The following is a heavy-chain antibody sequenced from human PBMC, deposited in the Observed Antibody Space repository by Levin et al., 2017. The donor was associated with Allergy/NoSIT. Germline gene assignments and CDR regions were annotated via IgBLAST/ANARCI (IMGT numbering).Heavy chain of an antibody. V-gene: IGHV3-23*01. CDR2: ISGSGVST. CDR3: AKAQDYEYVWWSDVR. CDR1: GFTFSTYA. D-gene: IGHD3-16*01. J-gene: IGHJ4*02. Sequence: GGSLRLSCAASGFTFSTYAMSWVRQAPGKGLEWVSAISGSGVSTYYADSVKGRLTISRDNSKTTLSLQMNSMRAEATAEHYCAKAQDYEYVWWSDVRWGQGTLVTVSS.